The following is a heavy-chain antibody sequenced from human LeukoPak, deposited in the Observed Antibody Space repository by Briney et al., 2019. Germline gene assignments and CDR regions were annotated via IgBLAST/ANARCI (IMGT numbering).Heavy chain of an antibody. CDR1: GGSISSSSYY. CDR2: IYYSGST. V-gene: IGHV4-39*01. Sequence: SETLSLTCTVSGGSISSSSYYWGWMRQPPGKGLEWIGSIYYSGSTYYNPSLKSRVTISVDTSKNQFSLKLSSVTAADTAVYYCAGDHDGSLDYWGQGTLVTVSS. D-gene: IGHD5-24*01. J-gene: IGHJ4*02. CDR3: AGDHDGSLDY.